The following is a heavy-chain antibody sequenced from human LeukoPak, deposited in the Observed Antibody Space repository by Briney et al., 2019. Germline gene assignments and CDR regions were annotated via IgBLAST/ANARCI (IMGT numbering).Heavy chain of an antibody. V-gene: IGHV1-69*13. CDR1: GGTFTNYA. CDR2: IIPLLGTP. J-gene: IGHJ6*02. CDR3: AEDSSMVTTRSPYYYYYLDV. Sequence: ASVKVSCKASGGTFTNYAISWARQAPGQGLEWMGGIIPLLGTPNYAQKFQGRVTITADDSTSTAYMELTSLRSEDTAVYYCAEDSSMVTTRSPYYYYYLDVWGRGTTVTVSS. D-gene: IGHD4-17*01.